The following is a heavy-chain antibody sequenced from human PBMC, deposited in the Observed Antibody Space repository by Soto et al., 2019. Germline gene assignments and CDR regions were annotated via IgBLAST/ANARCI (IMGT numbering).Heavy chain of an antibody. CDR1: GFNFGNFG. Sequence: VQLVESGGGPVQPGMTLRLSCAASGFNFGNFGMHWVRQAPGKGLEWVTVISNDEKIKQDSVGGRFAVARDNAKNTLYLQLTSLRDEDTAIYYCARGHRGVLDYWGRGTLVTVSS. J-gene: IGHJ4*02. CDR3: ARGHRGVLDY. V-gene: IGHV3-33*08. CDR2: ISNDEKIK. D-gene: IGHD6-6*01.